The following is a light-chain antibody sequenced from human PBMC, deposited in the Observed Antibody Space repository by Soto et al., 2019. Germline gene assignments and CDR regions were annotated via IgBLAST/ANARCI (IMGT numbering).Light chain of an antibody. CDR1: QSVNSN. Sequence: EIVMTQSKATLSVSPGERATLSCRASQSVNSNYLAWYQQKPGQAPRLLIYGISKRATGIPARFSGSGSGTEFTPTISSLQSEDFAVYYCQQYNNWSFGQGTRLEIK. CDR2: GIS. V-gene: IGKV3-15*01. J-gene: IGKJ5*01. CDR3: QQYNNWS.